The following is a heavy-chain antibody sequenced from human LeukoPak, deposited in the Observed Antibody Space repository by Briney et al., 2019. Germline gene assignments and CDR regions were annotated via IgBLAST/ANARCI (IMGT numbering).Heavy chain of an antibody. CDR3: ARVGAVAGTGDY. Sequence: GASVKVSCKASGGTFSSYAISWVRQAPGQGLEWMGGIIPIFGTANYAQKFQGRVTITADESTSTAYMELSSLRSEGTAVYYCARVGAVAGTGDYWGQGTLVTVSS. J-gene: IGHJ4*02. CDR1: GGTFSSYA. CDR2: IIPIFGTA. V-gene: IGHV1-69*13. D-gene: IGHD6-19*01.